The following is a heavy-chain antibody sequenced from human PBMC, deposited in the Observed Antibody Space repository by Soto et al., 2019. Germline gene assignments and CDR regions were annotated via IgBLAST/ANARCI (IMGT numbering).Heavy chain of an antibody. CDR3: AKVTYSSSGGGY. Sequence: GGSLRLSCAASGFTFSSYAMSWVRQAPGKGLEWVSAISGSGGSTYYPDSVKGRFTISRDNSKNTLYLQMNSLRAEDTAVYYCAKVTYSSSGGGYWGQGTLVTVSS. D-gene: IGHD6-6*01. CDR2: ISGSGGST. J-gene: IGHJ4*02. V-gene: IGHV3-23*01. CDR1: GFTFSSYA.